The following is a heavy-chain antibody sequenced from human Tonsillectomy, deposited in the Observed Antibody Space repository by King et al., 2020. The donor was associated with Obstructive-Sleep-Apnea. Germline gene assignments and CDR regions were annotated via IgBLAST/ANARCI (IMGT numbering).Heavy chain of an antibody. J-gene: IGHJ3*02. CDR2: ISSRTI. CDR1: GFTFSSYS. Sequence: VQLVESGGGLVQPGGSLRLSCAASGFTFSSYSMNWVRQAPGKGLEWVSYISSRTIYYADSVKGGFTISRDNAKNSLYLQMNSLRAEDTAVYYCARGIVHYDYVWVSDRPDAFDIWGQGTMVTVSS. V-gene: IGHV3-48*04. CDR3: ARGIVHYDYVWVSDRPDAFDI. D-gene: IGHD3-16*02.